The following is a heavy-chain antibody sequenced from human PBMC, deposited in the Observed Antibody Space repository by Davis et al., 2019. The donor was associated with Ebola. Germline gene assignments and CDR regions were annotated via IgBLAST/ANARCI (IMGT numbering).Heavy chain of an antibody. Sequence: GESLKISCAASGFIFSKAWMSWVRQAPGKGLEWVGRIKSKNDGEITDYVAPVKGRFIISRDDSKDTLYLQMNSLKAEDTAVYYCTWDLDTTAIGSPDWWGQGTQVTVSS. J-gene: IGHJ4*02. CDR1: GFIFSKAW. CDR2: IKSKNDGEIT. D-gene: IGHD2-2*02. CDR3: TWDLDTTAIGSPDW. V-gene: IGHV3-15*01.